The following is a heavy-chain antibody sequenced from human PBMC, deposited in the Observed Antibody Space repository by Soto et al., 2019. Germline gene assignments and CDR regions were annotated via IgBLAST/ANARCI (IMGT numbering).Heavy chain of an antibody. CDR3: AKGRGRVNLEYMFPGYPGSFDF. CDR2: MSWKSGSI. J-gene: IGHJ4*02. V-gene: IGHV3-9*01. D-gene: IGHD1-1*01. CDR1: GFTFDDYA. Sequence: GGSLRLSCGASGFTFDDYALHWVRQAPGEGLEWVSGMSWKSGSIGYADSVKGRFPISRDNANNSLYLQMNSLRAEDTALYYCAKGRGRVNLEYMFPGYPGSFDFWRQATLVTVS.